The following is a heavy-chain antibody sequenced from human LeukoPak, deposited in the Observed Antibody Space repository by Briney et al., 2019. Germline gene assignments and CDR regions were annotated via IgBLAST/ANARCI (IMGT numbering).Heavy chain of an antibody. J-gene: IGHJ3*02. CDR1: GGSISSGDYY. V-gene: IGHV4-30-4*01. Sequence: PSETLSLTCTVSGGSISSGDYYWSWIRRPPGKGLEWIGYIYYSGSTYYNPSLKSRVTISVDTSKNQFSLKLSSVTAADTAVYYCASSTPRVAVAGTWDAFDIWGQGTMVTVSS. D-gene: IGHD6-19*01. CDR3: ASSTPRVAVAGTWDAFDI. CDR2: IYYSGST.